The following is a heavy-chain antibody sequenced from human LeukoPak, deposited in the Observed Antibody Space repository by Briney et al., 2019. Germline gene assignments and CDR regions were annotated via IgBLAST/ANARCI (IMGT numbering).Heavy chain of an antibody. J-gene: IGHJ4*02. CDR3: ASRTYYYDSSGYYYAPFDF. D-gene: IGHD3-22*01. V-gene: IGHV1-69*13. CDR1: GYTFTSYG. Sequence: GASVKVSCKASGYTFTSYGISWVRQAPGQGLEWMGGIIPIFGTPNYAQKFQGRVTITADESTSTAYMELSSLRSDDTAVYYCASRTYYYDSSGYYYAPFDFWGQGTLVTVSS. CDR2: IIPIFGTP.